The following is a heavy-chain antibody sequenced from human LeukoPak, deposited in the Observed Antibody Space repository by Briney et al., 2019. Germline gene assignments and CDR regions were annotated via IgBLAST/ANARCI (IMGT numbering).Heavy chain of an antibody. CDR3: ARDHYRGAAVFYHPYPKTNWFDP. J-gene: IGHJ5*02. CDR1: GGTFSSYA. V-gene: IGHV1-18*01. CDR2: ISAYNGNT. D-gene: IGHD6-13*01. Sequence: ASVKVSCKASGGTFSSYAISWVRQAPGQGLEWMGWISAYNGNTNYAQKLQGRVTMTTDTSTSTAYMELRSLRSDDTAVYYCARDHYRGAAVFYHPYPKTNWFDPWGQETLVTVSS.